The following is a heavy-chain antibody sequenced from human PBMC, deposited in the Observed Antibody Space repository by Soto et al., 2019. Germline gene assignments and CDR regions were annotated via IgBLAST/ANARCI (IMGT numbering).Heavy chain of an antibody. CDR1: GGSISSYY. CDR3: VRRYGGTLDY. Sequence: QVQLQESGPGLVKPSETLSLTCTVSGGSISSYYWSWIRQPPGKGLEWIGYIYYSGSTNYNPSLKSRVTISVDTSKNQFSLKLSSVTAADTAVYYCVRRYGGTLDYWGQGILVTVSS. V-gene: IGHV4-59*08. J-gene: IGHJ4*02. CDR2: IYYSGST. D-gene: IGHD4-17*01.